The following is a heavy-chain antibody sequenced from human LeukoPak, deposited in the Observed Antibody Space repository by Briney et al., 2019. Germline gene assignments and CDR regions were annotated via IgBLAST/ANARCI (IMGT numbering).Heavy chain of an antibody. J-gene: IGHJ6*02. Sequence: ASVKVSCKASGYTFTSYGISWVRQAPGQGLEWMGIVNPSGGSTSYAQKFQGRVTMTRDTSTSTVYMELSSLRSEDTAVYYCASFSYYDSPYYYYGMDVWGQGTTVTVSS. CDR1: GYTFTSYG. V-gene: IGHV1-46*01. CDR2: VNPSGGST. CDR3: ASFSYYDSPYYYYGMDV. D-gene: IGHD3-10*01.